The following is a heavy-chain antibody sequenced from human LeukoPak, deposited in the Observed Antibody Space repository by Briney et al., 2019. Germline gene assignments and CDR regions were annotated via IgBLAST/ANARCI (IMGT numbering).Heavy chain of an antibody. D-gene: IGHD2/OR15-2a*01. CDR2: IYYSGST. V-gene: IGHV4-30-4*01. CDR1: GGSISSGDYY. J-gene: IGHJ5*02. Sequence: SETLSLTCTVSGGSISSGDYYWSWIRQPPGKGLEWIGYIYYSGSTYYNPSLKSRVTISVDTSKNQFSLKLSSVTAAGTAVYYCARVKGIGWFDPWGQGTLVTVSS. CDR3: ARVKGIGWFDP.